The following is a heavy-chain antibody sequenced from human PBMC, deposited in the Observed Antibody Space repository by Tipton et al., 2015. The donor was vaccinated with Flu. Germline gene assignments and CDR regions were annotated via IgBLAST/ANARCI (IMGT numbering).Heavy chain of an antibody. J-gene: IGHJ4*02. Sequence: SLRLSCAASGFTFSSYEMNWVRQAPGKGLEWLSYISSSGNTISYADSVRGRFTISRDNTKKSLYLQLNSLRAEDTANYYCATLTGDDYWGPGIMVTVSS. D-gene: IGHD7-27*01. CDR2: ISSSGNTI. CDR1: GFTFSSYE. V-gene: IGHV3-48*03. CDR3: ATLTGDDY.